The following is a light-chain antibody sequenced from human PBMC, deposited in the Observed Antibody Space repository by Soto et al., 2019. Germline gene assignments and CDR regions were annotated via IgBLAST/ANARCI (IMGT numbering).Light chain of an antibody. CDR2: WAS. CDR1: QSVIYSSNNKNY. Sequence: DIVMTQSPDSLAVSLGERTTINCKASQSVIYSSNNKNYLAWYQQKPGQPPRLLIYWASTRESWVPDRFSGSGSGTDFTLTISNLQAEDVAVYYCQQYYTIPLTFGGGTKVEI. CDR3: QQYYTIPLT. J-gene: IGKJ4*01. V-gene: IGKV4-1*01.